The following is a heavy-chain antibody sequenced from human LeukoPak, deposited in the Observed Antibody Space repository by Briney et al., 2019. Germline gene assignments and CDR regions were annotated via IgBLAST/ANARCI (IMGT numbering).Heavy chain of an antibody. D-gene: IGHD4-17*01. CDR3: ARYYGDYTGFDY. V-gene: IGHV4-34*10. CDR2: IDDSGNT. CDR1: GGSSTGYY. J-gene: IGHJ4*02. Sequence: SETLSLTCAIYGGSSTGYYWTWIRQPQGKGLEWIGEIDDSGNTNYNPSLKSRVTISLDTSKNQFSLKLSSVTAADTAVYYCARYYGDYTGFDYWGQGTLVTVSP.